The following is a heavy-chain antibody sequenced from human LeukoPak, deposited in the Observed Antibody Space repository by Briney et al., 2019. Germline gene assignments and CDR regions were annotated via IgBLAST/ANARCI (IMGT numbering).Heavy chain of an antibody. Sequence: SETLSLTCTVSGGSISSYYWSWIRQPAGKGLEWIGRIYTSGSTNYNPSLKSRVTMSVDTSKNQFSLKLSSVTAADTAVYYCARGDSIAAAGNLPFDIWGQGTMVTVSS. V-gene: IGHV4-4*07. CDR2: IYTSGST. J-gene: IGHJ3*02. CDR1: GGSISSYY. CDR3: ARGDSIAAAGNLPFDI. D-gene: IGHD6-13*01.